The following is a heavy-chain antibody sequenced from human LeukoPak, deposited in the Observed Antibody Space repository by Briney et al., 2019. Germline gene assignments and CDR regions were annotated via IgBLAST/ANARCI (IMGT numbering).Heavy chain of an antibody. CDR2: ISSSGGGT. CDR1: GFTFTSYA. Sequence: GGSLRLSCAASGFTFTSYAMSWVRQAPGKGLEWVSVISSSGGGTYYADSVKGRFTISRDNSKNTLYLQMNSLSAEDTAVYYCARRDGYDFDYWGQGTLVTVSS. CDR3: ARRDGYDFDY. J-gene: IGHJ4*02. D-gene: IGHD5-24*01. V-gene: IGHV3-23*01.